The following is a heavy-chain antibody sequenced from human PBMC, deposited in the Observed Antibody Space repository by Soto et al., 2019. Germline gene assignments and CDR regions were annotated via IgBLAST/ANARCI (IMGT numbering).Heavy chain of an antibody. J-gene: IGHJ4*02. CDR2: IRSKAYGGTT. CDR1: GFTLGAYA. D-gene: IGHD2-21*02. Sequence: GGLLRLSRTGSGFTLGAYAMSWFRPAPGKGLEWVGFIRSKAYGGTTEYAASVKGRFTISRDDSKSIAYLQMNGLKTEDTAVYYCTRWVYCGGDCYSGFDYWGQGTLVTVSS. CDR3: TRWVYCGGDCYSGFDY. V-gene: IGHV3-49*03.